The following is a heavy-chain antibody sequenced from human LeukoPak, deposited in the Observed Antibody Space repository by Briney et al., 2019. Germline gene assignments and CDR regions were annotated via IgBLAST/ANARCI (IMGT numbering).Heavy chain of an antibody. V-gene: IGHV1-8*01. CDR2: MNPNSGNT. D-gene: IGHD2-15*01. CDR3: ARGGGYCSGGSCYSRYYYYYMDV. CDR1: GYTFTSYG. Sequence: ASVKVSCKASGYTFTSYGINWVRQATGQGLEWMGWMNPNSGNTGYAQKFQGRVTITRNTSISTAYMELSSLRSEDTAVYYCARGGGYCSGGSCYSRYYYYYMDVWGKGTTVTVSS. J-gene: IGHJ6*03.